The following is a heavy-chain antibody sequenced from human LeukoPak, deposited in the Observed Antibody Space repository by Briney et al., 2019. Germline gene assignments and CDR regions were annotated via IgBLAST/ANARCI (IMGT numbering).Heavy chain of an antibody. J-gene: IGHJ4*02. CDR1: GGSISSSSYY. Sequence: SDTLSLTCTVSGGSISSSSYYWGWMRQPPGKGLEWIGDVYYSGRTYSSPSLKSRVTISVDTSKNQFSLKLSSVTAAYTAVYYCARTDNYRIDYWGQGTLVTVSS. V-gene: IGHV4-39*07. CDR2: VYYSGRT. CDR3: ARTDNYRIDY. D-gene: IGHD4-11*01.